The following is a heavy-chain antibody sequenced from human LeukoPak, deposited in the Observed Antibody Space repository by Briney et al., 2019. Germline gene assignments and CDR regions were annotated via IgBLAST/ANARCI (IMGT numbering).Heavy chain of an antibody. Sequence: GGSLRLSCTASGFTFGDYAMSWVRQAPGKGLEWVGFIRSKAYGGTTEYAASVKGRFTISRDDSKSIAYLQMNSLKTEDTAVYYCTRENGGYCSSTSCPWGLYYYDSSGFHDYWGQGTLVTVSS. V-gene: IGHV3-49*04. CDR2: IRSKAYGGTT. CDR1: GFTFGDYA. CDR3: TRENGGYCSSTSCPWGLYYYDSSGFHDY. J-gene: IGHJ4*02. D-gene: IGHD2-2*01.